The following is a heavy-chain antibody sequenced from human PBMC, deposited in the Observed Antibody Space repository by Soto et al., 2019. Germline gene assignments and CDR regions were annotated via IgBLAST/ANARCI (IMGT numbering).Heavy chain of an antibody. J-gene: IGHJ6*02. CDR3: ARDSLGADYYGMDV. V-gene: IGHV1-2*02. Sequence: ASVKVSCKASGYTFTGYYMHWVLQAPGQGLEWMGWINPNSGGTNYAQKFQGRVTMTRDTSISTAYMELSRLRSDDTAVYYCARDSLGADYYGMDVWGQGTTVTVSS. CDR1: GYTFTGYY. CDR2: INPNSGGT.